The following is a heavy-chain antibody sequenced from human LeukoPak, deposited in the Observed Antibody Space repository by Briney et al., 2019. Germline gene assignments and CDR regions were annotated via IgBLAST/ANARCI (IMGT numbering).Heavy chain of an antibody. CDR2: INSNGGIT. D-gene: IGHD6-6*01. Sequence: QPGGSLRLSCSASGFTFSSYAMHWVRQAPGKGLEYVSAINSNGGITFYADSMKGRFTISRDDSENTLYLQMSSLRAEDTAIYYCVKGVAARLDYWGQGTLVTVSS. CDR3: VKGVAARLDY. J-gene: IGHJ4*02. CDR1: GFTFSSYA. V-gene: IGHV3-64D*09.